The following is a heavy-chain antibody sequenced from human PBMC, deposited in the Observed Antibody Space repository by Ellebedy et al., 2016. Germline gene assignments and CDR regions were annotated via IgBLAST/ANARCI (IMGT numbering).Heavy chain of an antibody. D-gene: IGHD1-26*01. V-gene: IGHV1-69*13. J-gene: IGHJ6*02. CDR1: GYTFTSYG. Sequence: SVKVSCXASGYTFTSYGISWVRQAPGQGLEWMGGIIPIFGTANYAQKFQGRVTITADESTSTAYMELSSLRSEDTAVYYCARDKVGASIPFYYYYSMDVWGQGTTVTVSS. CDR2: IIPIFGTA. CDR3: ARDKVGASIPFYYYYSMDV.